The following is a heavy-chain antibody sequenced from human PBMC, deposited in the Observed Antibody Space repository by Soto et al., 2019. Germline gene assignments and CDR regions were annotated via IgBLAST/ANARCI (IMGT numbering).Heavy chain of an antibody. CDR3: AGSPGGGWRCFYCGD. CDR2: IRSGGAT. CDR1: GFTVSSND. Sequence: VGSLRLSCAASGFTVSSNDMSWVRQAPGKGLEWVSFIRSGGATYYTDSVKGRFTISRDISQNTLFLQMNSLRADDTAVYYCAGSPGGGWRCFYCGDWGEEALVTVSS. V-gene: IGHV3-53*01. D-gene: IGHD2-8*02. J-gene: IGHJ4*02.